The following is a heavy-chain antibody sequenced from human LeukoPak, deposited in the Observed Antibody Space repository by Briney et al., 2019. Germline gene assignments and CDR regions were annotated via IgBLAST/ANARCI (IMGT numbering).Heavy chain of an antibody. J-gene: IGHJ4*02. V-gene: IGHV3-23*01. CDR1: EFTFSSYE. D-gene: IGHD6-13*01. CDR3: ARGRGVWCEYSSSWCKYYFDY. CDR2: ISGSGGST. Sequence: GGSLRLSCTVSEFTFSSYEMNWVRQAPGKGLEWVSAISGSGGSTYYADSVKGRFTISRDNSKNTLYLQMNSLRPEDTAVFYCARGRGVWCEYSSSWCKYYFDYWGQGTLVTVSS.